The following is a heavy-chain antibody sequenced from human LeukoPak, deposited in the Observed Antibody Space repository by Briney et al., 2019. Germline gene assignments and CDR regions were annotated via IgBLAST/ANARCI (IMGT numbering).Heavy chain of an antibody. CDR3: TTVTSSWKLDY. J-gene: IGHJ4*02. CDR2: IKSKTDGETT. CDR1: GSTFSNAW. Sequence: PGGSLRLSCAASGSTFSNAWMSWVRQAPGKGLEWVGRIKSKTDGETTDFAALVKGRFTISRDDSKNTLYLQMNSLKTEDTAVYYCTTVTSSWKLDYWGQGTPVTVSS. D-gene: IGHD6-13*01. V-gene: IGHV3-15*01.